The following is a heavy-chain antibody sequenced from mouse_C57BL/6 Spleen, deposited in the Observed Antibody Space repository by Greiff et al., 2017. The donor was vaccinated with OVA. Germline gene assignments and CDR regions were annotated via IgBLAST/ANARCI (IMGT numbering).Heavy chain of an antibody. CDR1: GYSFTDYN. V-gene: IGHV1-39*01. Sequence: EVKLVESGPELVKPGASVKISCKASGYSFTDYNMNWVKQSNGKSLEWIGVINPNYGTTSYNQKFKGKATLTVDQSSSTAYMQLNSLTSEDSAVYYCARSLYDGYYEGAYFDYWGQGTTLTVSS. CDR3: ARSLYDGYYEGAYFDY. J-gene: IGHJ2*01. CDR2: INPNYGTT. D-gene: IGHD2-3*01.